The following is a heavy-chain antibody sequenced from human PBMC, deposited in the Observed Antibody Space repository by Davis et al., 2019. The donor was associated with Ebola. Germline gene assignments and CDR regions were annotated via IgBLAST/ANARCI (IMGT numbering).Heavy chain of an antibody. CDR1: GFTFYDYA. CDR2: ISWNGGSI. Sequence: PGGSLRLSCAASGFTFYDYAMHWVRQAPGKGLEWVSGISWNGGSIGYADSVKGRFTISRDNAKNSLYLQMNSLRAEDTAIYYCAKDSTSSLTPNYYYYYGMDVWGKGTTVTVSS. V-gene: IGHV3-9*01. D-gene: IGHD6-6*01. CDR3: AKDSTSSLTPNYYYYYGMDV. J-gene: IGHJ6*04.